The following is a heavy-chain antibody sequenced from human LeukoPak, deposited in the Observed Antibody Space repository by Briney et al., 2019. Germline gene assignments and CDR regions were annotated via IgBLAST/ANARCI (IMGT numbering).Heavy chain of an antibody. CDR1: GGSFSGYY. V-gene: IGHV4-34*01. Sequence: SETLSLTCAVYGGSFSGYYWSWIRQPPGKGLEWIGEINHSGSTNYSPSLKSRVTISVDTSKNQFSLKLSSVTAADTAVYYCARPSGDFWSGYHYYMDVWGNGTTVTVSS. CDR2: INHSGST. D-gene: IGHD3-3*01. J-gene: IGHJ6*03. CDR3: ARPSGDFWSGYHYYMDV.